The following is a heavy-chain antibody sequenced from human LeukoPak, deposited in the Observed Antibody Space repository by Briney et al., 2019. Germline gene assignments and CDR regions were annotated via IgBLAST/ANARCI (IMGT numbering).Heavy chain of an antibody. CDR2: ISNDGGNK. D-gene: IGHD6-19*01. J-gene: IGHJ5*02. V-gene: IGHV3-30*04. CDR3: ARGAEVAGTLKEDWFDP. CDR1: GFTFCSYA. Sequence: SPRPSSAASGFTFCSYAMHCGRQAPPGRVGWVAVISNDGGNKNYTHSVKGRFTISRDNSKNTLYLHMSSLTAEDTAVYYLARGAEVAGTLKEDWFDPWGQGTLVTVSS.